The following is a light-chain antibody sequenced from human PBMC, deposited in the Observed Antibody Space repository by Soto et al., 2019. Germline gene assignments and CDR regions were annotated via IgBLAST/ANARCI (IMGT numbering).Light chain of an antibody. J-gene: IGLJ1*01. CDR1: SSNVGSYNL. CDR3: SSYSATNTLV. Sequence: QSVLTQPASVSGSPGQSITISCTGTSSNVGSYNLVSWFQQLPGKVPKLMIYEVTNRPSGVTGRFSGSKSQNSASLTISGLQADDEADYYCSSYSATNTLVFGSGTKVTVL. V-gene: IGLV2-14*02. CDR2: EVT.